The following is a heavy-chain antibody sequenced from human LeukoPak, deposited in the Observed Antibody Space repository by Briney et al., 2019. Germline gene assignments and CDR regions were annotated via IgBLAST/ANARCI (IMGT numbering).Heavy chain of an antibody. V-gene: IGHV1-24*01. J-gene: IGHJ4*02. Sequence: ASVKVSCKVSGYTLTELSMHWVRQAPGKGLEWMGGFDPEDGETIYAQKFQGRVTMTEDTSTDTAYMELSSLRSEDTAVYYCATGHQLGYCSSTSCYQWGRGTLVTVSS. CDR3: ATGHQLGYCSSTSCYQ. CDR1: GYTLTELS. D-gene: IGHD2-2*01. CDR2: FDPEDGET.